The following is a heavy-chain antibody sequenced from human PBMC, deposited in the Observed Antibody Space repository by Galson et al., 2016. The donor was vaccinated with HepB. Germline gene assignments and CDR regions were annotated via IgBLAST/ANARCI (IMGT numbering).Heavy chain of an antibody. D-gene: IGHD3-22*01. V-gene: IGHV3-30-3*01. J-gene: IGHJ4*02. CDR1: GFTFSIYA. CDR2: ISFDGSNK. Sequence: SLRLSCAASGFTFSIYAMHWVRQAPGKGLEWVAVISFDGSNKYYADSVKGRFTITRDNSKNTIYLQMNNLRAEDTAVYYCAREVSSGYYEVFDYWGQGALVTVSS. CDR3: AREVSSGYYEVFDY.